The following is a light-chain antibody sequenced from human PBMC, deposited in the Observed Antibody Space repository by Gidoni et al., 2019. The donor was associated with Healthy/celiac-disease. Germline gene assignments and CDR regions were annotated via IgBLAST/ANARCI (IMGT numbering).Light chain of an antibody. V-gene: IGKV3-15*01. CDR3: QQYNNWPPYT. CDR2: GAS. CDR1: QSVSSN. J-gene: IGKJ2*01. Sequence: EIVMTPSPATLSVSPGERATLPCRASQSVSSNLAWYQQKPGQAPRLLIYGASTRATGIPARFSGSGSGTEFTLTISSLQSEDFAVYYCQQYNNWPPYTFGQXTKLEIK.